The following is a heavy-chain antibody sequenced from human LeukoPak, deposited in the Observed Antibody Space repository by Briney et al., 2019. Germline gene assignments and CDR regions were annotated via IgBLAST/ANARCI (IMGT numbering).Heavy chain of an antibody. CDR1: GYSISSGYY. J-gene: IGHJ4*02. Sequence: SETLSLTCAVSGYSISSGYYWGWIRQPPGKGLEWIGSIYHSGSTYYNPSLKSRVTISVDTSKNQFSLKLSSVTAADTAVYYCARHEARGYSSSWFDYWGQGTLVTVSS. D-gene: IGHD6-13*01. CDR3: ARHEARGYSSSWFDY. V-gene: IGHV4-38-2*01. CDR2: IYHSGST.